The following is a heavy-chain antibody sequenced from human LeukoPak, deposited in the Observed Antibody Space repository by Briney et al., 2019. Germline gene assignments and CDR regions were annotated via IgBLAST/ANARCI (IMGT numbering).Heavy chain of an antibody. CDR2: IYYSGST. J-gene: IGHJ5*02. D-gene: IGHD4-17*01. V-gene: IGHV4-31*03. Sequence: PSETLSLTCTVSGGSISSGGYYWSWIRLHPGKGLEWIGYIYYSGSTYYNPSLKSRVIISLDTSKNQFSLKLSSVTAADTAVYYCARGTSKHYVEAYWFDPWGQGTLVTVSS. CDR1: GGSISSGGYY. CDR3: ARGTSKHYVEAYWFDP.